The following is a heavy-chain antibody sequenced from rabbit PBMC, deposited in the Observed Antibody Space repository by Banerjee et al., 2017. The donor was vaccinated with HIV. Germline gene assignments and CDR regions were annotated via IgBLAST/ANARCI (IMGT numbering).Heavy chain of an antibody. CDR3: ARGYSDGWNL. J-gene: IGHJ4*01. V-gene: IGHV1S40*01. D-gene: IGHD4-1*01. CDR2: INTSSGNT. Sequence: QSLQESGGGLFQPGGSLALTCKASGFSLSNKYVMCWVRQAPGKGLEWIACINTSSGNTVYANWAKGRFTISKTSSTTVTLQMTSLTAAYTATYFCARGYSDGWNLWGPGTLVTVS. CDR1: GFSLSNKYV.